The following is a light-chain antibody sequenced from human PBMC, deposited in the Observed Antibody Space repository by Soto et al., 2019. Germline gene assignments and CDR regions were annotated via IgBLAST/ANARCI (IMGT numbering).Light chain of an antibody. CDR3: QHRNNWPLT. J-gene: IGKJ4*01. CDR2: KAS. CDR1: QSISSW. V-gene: IGKV1-5*03. Sequence: DIQMTQSPSTLSASVGDRVTITCRASQSISSWLAWYQQKPGKAPKLLIYKASSLESGVPSRFSGSGSGTDFTLTISSLEPEDFAVYFCQHRNNWPLTFGGGTKVDVK.